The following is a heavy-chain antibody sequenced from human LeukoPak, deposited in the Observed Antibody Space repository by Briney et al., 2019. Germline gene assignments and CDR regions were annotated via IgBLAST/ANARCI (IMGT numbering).Heavy chain of an antibody. Sequence: PGGSLRLSCAASGFTFSSYSMNWVRQAPGKGLEWVSYISVSSSTIYYADSVKGRFTISRDNAKNSLYLQMNSLRAEDTAVYYCAILGIAVAGTGYWGQGTLVTVSS. CDR1: GFTFSSYS. J-gene: IGHJ4*02. D-gene: IGHD6-19*01. V-gene: IGHV3-48*04. CDR3: AILGIAVAGTGY. CDR2: ISVSSSTI.